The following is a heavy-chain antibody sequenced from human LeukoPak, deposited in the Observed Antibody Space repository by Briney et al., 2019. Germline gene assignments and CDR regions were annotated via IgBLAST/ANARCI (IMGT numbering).Heavy chain of an antibody. J-gene: IGHJ3*02. D-gene: IGHD2-2*01. CDR3: ARDSVPAARVPDDAFDI. Sequence: GGSLRLSCAASGFTFSSYAMSWVRQAPGKGLEWVSAISGSGGSTYYADSVKGRFTISRDNSKNTLYLQMNSLRAEDTAVYYCARDSVPAARVPDDAFDIWGQGTMVTVSS. V-gene: IGHV3-23*01. CDR1: GFTFSSYA. CDR2: ISGSGGST.